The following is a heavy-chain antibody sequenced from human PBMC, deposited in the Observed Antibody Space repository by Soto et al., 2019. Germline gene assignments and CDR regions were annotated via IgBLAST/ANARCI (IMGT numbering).Heavy chain of an antibody. CDR2: IWYDGSNK. J-gene: IGHJ4*02. CDR1: GFTFSSYG. V-gene: IGHV3-33*01. D-gene: IGHD2-2*01. CDR3: AIAASLDYFDY. Sequence: QVQLVESGGGVVQPGRSLRLSCAASGFTFSSYGMHWVRQAPGKGLEWVAVIWYDGSNKYYADSVKGRFTISRDNSKNTLYLQMNSLRAEDTAVYYCAIAASLDYFDYWGQGTLVTSPQ.